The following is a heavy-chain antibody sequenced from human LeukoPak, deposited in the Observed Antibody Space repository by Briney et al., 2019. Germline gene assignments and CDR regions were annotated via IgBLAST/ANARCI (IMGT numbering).Heavy chain of an antibody. CDR1: GGSISSYY. D-gene: IGHD2-15*01. J-gene: IGHJ3*02. CDR2: IYYSGST. V-gene: IGHV4-59*08. CDR3: ARAAPALDAFDI. Sequence: SETLSLTCTVSGGSISSYYWSWIRQPPGKGLEWIGYIYYSGSTYYNPSLKSRVTISVDTSKNQFSLKLSSVTAADTAVYYCARAAPALDAFDIWGQGTMVTVSS.